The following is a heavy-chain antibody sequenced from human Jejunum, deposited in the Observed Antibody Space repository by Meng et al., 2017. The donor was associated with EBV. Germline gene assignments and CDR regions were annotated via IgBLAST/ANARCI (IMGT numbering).Heavy chain of an antibody. CDR3: IRNWNDDY. D-gene: IGHD1-1*01. CDR2: FQHETL. CDR1: GITLSKTW. Sequence: VELVQSGGGLVVPGESVGVSCAGSGITLSKTWMRWVRQAPGKGMEWIGRFQHETLYYAAPIKGRFTISRDDSQNTLYLQMNSMKIDDTAVYYCIRNWNDDYWGQGTLVTVSS. J-gene: IGHJ4*02. V-gene: IGHV3-15*01.